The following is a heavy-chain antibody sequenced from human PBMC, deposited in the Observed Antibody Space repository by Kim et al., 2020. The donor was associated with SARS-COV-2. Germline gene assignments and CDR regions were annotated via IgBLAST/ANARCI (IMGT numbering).Heavy chain of an antibody. CDR3: ASRGQGYSVSWVDY. V-gene: IGHV1-18*01. J-gene: IGHJ4*02. CDR1: GYSSTNLG. Sequence: ASVKVSCKISGYSSTNLGVNWVRQAPGQGFEWMGWMSFYNGKTNYAQKFQGRLTLTTDTSTTTAYVDLRSLRSDDTAVYYCASRGQGYSVSWVDYWGQGTLVSVS. D-gene: IGHD6-13*01. CDR2: MSFYNGKT.